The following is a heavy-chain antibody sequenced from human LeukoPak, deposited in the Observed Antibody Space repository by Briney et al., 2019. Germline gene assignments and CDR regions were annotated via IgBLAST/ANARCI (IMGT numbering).Heavy chain of an antibody. D-gene: IGHD6-6*01. CDR1: GGSISSGDYY. CDR3: ARGIAARRHFDY. Sequence: PSETLSLTCTVSGGSISSGDYYWSWIRQPPGKGLEWIGYIYHSGSTYYNPSLKSRVAISVDRSKNQFSLKLSSVTAADTAVYYCARGIAARRHFDYWGQGTLVTVSS. CDR2: IYHSGST. J-gene: IGHJ4*02. V-gene: IGHV4-30-4*01.